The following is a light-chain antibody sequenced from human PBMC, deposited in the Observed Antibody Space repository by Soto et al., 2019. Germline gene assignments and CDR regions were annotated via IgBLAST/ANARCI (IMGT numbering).Light chain of an antibody. CDR1: SSNIGAGYN. V-gene: IGLV1-40*01. Sequence: QSVLTQPPSVSGAPGQRVTISCTGSSSNIGAGYNVHWYQQLPGTAPKLLIYGNSNRPSGVPDRFSGSKSGTSASLAITGLQAEDEADYYCQSYDSNLSGWVFGGGTKVT. J-gene: IGLJ3*02. CDR3: QSYDSNLSGWV. CDR2: GNS.